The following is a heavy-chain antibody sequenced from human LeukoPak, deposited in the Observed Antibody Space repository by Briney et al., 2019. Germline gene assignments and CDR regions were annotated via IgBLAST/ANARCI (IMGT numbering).Heavy chain of an antibody. Sequence: GGPLRLSCAASGFTFSSYGMHWVRQAPGKGLEWVAFIRYDGSNKYYADSVKGRFTISRDNSKNTLYLQINSLRAEDTAVYYCAKDLWWFGEYDAFDFWGQGTMVTVSS. D-gene: IGHD3-10*01. CDR3: AKDLWWFGEYDAFDF. CDR1: GFTFSSYG. J-gene: IGHJ3*01. CDR2: IRYDGSNK. V-gene: IGHV3-30*02.